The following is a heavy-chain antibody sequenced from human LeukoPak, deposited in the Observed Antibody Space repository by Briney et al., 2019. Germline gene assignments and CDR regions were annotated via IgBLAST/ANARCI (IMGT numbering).Heavy chain of an antibody. CDR2: IYPDDSDT. J-gene: IGHJ3*02. V-gene: IGHV5-51*01. D-gene: IGHD3-22*01. CDR3: ARLLYYFDSSGYYYAPKAFDI. Sequence: GESLTISCQGSGYDFTNYWIGWVRQMPGKGLEWMGIIYPDDSDTRYSPSFQGQVTISADKSINTAYLQWSSLKASDTAMYYCARLLYYFDSSGYYYAPKAFDIWGQGTMVTVSS. CDR1: GYDFTNYW.